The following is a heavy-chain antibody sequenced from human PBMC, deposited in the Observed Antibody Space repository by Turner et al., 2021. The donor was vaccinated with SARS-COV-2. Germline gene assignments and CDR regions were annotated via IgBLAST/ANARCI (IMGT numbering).Heavy chain of an antibody. CDR1: GFTFSSYD. CDR3: ARGSSGSGSYYLKYYFDY. J-gene: IGHJ4*02. V-gene: IGHV3-13*04. Sequence: EVQLVESGGGLVQPGGSLRLSCAASGFTFSSYDMHWVRQATGKGLEWVSAIGTAGDTYYPGSVKGRFTISRENAKNSLYLQMNSLRAGDTAVYYCARGSSGSGSYYLKYYFDYWGQGTQVTVSS. D-gene: IGHD3-10*01. CDR2: IGTAGDT.